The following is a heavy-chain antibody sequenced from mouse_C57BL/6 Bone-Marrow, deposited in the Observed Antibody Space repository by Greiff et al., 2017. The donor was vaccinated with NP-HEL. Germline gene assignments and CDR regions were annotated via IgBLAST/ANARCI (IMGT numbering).Heavy chain of an antibody. CDR2: IDPENGDT. V-gene: IGHV14-4*01. CDR1: GFNIKDDY. CDR3: TTYYDYSFAY. D-gene: IGHD2-4*01. J-gene: IGHJ3*01. Sequence: VQLKESGAELVRPGASVKLSCTASGFNIKDDYMHWVKQRPEQGLEWIGWIDPENGDTEYASKFQGKATITADTSSNTAYLQLSSLTSEDTAVYYCTTYYDYSFAYWGQGTLVTVSA.